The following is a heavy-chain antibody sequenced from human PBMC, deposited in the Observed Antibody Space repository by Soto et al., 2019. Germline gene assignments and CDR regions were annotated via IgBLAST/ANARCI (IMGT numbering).Heavy chain of an antibody. CDR1: EFTFTYAW. D-gene: IGHD3-16*02. CDR3: TSLYYGH. CDR2: IKSKTDVGTT. Sequence: VQLVESGGDLVKPGGSLRLSCATSEFTFTYAWMSWVRQAPGKGLEWVGRIKSKTDVGTTDYAAPVKGRFTISRDESQNTLYLQMNSLKTEDTAVYYCTSLYYGHWGQGTLVTVSS. J-gene: IGHJ4*02. V-gene: IGHV3-15*01.